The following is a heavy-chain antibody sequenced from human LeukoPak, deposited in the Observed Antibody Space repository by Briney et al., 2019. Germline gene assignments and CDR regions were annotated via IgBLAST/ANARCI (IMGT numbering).Heavy chain of an antibody. J-gene: IGHJ4*02. V-gene: IGHV4-59*01. CDR3: ARTSTYYFDY. CDR2: IYYSGST. Sequence: PSETLSLTCTVSGGSISSYYWSWIRQPPGKGLEWTGYIYYSGSTNYNPSLKSRVTISVDTSKNQFSLKLSSVTAADTAVYYCARTSTYYFDYWGQGTLVTVSS. CDR1: GGSISSYY.